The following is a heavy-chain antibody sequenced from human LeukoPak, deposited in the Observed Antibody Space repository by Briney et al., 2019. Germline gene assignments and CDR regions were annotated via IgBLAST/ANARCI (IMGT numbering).Heavy chain of an antibody. V-gene: IGHV3-21*01. D-gene: IGHD5-24*01. J-gene: IGHJ4*02. CDR3: ARAGRRGRWLQEDY. CDR2: ISSSSSYI. Sequence: GGSLRLSCAASGFTFSSYSTNWVRQAPGKGLEWVSSISSSSSYIYYADSVKGRFTISRDNAKNSLYLQMNSLRAEDTAVYYCARAGRRGRWLQEDYWGQGTLVTVSS. CDR1: GFTFSSYS.